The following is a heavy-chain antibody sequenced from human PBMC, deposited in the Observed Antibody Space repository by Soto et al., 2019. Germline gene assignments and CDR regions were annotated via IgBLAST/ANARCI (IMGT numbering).Heavy chain of an antibody. J-gene: IGHJ4*02. D-gene: IGHD3-22*01. V-gene: IGHV1-3*01. CDR2: INAGNGNT. CDR1: GYTFTSYA. Sequence: ASVNVSFKASGYTFTSYAMHWVRQAPGQRLELMGWINAGNGNTKYSQKFQGRVTITRXKXXXXAXMXLXXXXSEXTAVYYCARFGRSGYYTHFDYWGQGTLVTVSS. CDR3: ARFGRSGYYTHFDY.